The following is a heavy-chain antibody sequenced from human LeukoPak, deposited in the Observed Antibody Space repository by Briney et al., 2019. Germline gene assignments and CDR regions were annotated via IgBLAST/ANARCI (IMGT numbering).Heavy chain of an antibody. D-gene: IGHD3-10*01. CDR3: AKVAKYYYGPETYYFFEQ. CDR2: INQDGTEK. V-gene: IGHV3-7*01. CDR1: GFPFSTYW. Sequence: GESLRLSCAASGFPFSTYWMSWVRQAPGKGLEWVANINQDGTEKYYVDSVKGRFTISRDYAKNPLYLQMNSLRVEDTAVYYCAKVAKYYYGPETYYFFEQWGQGTPVTASS. J-gene: IGHJ4*02.